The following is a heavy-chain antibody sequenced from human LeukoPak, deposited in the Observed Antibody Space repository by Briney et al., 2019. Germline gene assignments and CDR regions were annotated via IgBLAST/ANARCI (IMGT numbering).Heavy chain of an antibody. Sequence: ASVKVSCKVSGYPLTELSMHWVRQAPGKGLEWMGGFDPEDGETIYAQKFQGRVTMTEDTSTHTAYMELSSLRSEDTAVYYCATVGLLWFGELRGNWFDPWGQGTLVTVSS. CDR3: ATVGLLWFGELRGNWFDP. V-gene: IGHV1-24*01. J-gene: IGHJ5*02. CDR2: FDPEDGET. D-gene: IGHD3-10*01. CDR1: GYPLTELS.